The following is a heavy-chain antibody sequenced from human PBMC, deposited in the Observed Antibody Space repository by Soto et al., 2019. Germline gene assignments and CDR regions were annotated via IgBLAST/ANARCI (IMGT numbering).Heavy chain of an antibody. D-gene: IGHD4-17*01. CDR3: ARIAPRSDYGDYEVGPYYFDY. CDR1: GGTFSSYA. CDR2: IIPIFGTA. V-gene: IGHV1-69*06. J-gene: IGHJ4*02. Sequence: CVEVSCKXSGGTFSSYAISCAPQAGGQGLERMGGIIPIFGTANYAQKFQVRVTITADKSTSTAYMELSSLRAEDTAVYYCARIAPRSDYGDYEVGPYYFDYWGQGTLVTVSS.